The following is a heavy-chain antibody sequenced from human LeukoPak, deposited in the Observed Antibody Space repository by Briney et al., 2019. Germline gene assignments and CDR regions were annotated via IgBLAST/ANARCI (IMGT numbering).Heavy chain of an antibody. D-gene: IGHD3-22*01. Sequence: GGSLRLSCAASGFTFSSYAMSWVRQAPGKGLEWVSAISGSGGSTYYADSVKGRFTISRDNSKNTLYLQMSSLRAEDTAVYYCAKPQYYYDSSGYYSEYFQHWGQGTLVTVSS. J-gene: IGHJ1*01. CDR1: GFTFSSYA. CDR2: ISGSGGST. V-gene: IGHV3-23*01. CDR3: AKPQYYYDSSGYYSEYFQH.